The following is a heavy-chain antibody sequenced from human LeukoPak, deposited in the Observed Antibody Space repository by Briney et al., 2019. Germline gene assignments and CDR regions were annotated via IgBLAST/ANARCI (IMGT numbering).Heavy chain of an antibody. V-gene: IGHV4-59*01. CDR1: GGSISSYY. D-gene: IGHD3-10*01. Sequence: SETLSLTCTVSGGSISSYYWSWIRQPPGKGLEWIGNIYYSGSTNYNPSLKSRVTISLDTSKDQFSLKLSSVTAADTAVYYCARDEVRFPRVFQHWGQGTLVTVSS. CDR2: IYYSGST. CDR3: ARDEVRFPRVFQH. J-gene: IGHJ1*01.